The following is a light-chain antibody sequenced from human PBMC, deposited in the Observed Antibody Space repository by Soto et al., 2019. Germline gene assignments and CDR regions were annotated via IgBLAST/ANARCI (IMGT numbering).Light chain of an antibody. Sequence: EIVLAQSPGTLSLSPGERATLYCRASQSVGSNYLAWYQQNPGQAPRVLIYGASSRATGIPDRFSGSGSGADFTLTIGRLEPEDFAVYYCQQRVNWPPTFGGGTKVDIK. J-gene: IGKJ4*01. CDR3: QQRVNWPPT. CDR2: GAS. CDR1: QSVGSNY. V-gene: IGKV3D-20*02.